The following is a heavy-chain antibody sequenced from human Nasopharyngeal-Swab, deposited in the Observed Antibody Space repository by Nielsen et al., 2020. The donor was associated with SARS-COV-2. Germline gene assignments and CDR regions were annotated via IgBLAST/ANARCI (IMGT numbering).Heavy chain of an antibody. J-gene: IGHJ4*02. Sequence: GESLKISCAASGFTFSNFAMHWVRQAPGKGLEWVAVISYDGSSKYDANSVRGRFTVSRDNSINTLYLQMSSLKIEDTADYYCARAYTNNGWGHFDHWGQGTLVTVSS. CDR1: GFTFSNFA. CDR3: ARAYTNNGWGHFDH. D-gene: IGHD6-19*01. V-gene: IGHV3-30-3*01. CDR2: ISYDGSSK.